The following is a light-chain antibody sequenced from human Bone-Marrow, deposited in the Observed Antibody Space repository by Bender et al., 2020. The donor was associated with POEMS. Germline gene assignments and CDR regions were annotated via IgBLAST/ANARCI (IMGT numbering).Light chain of an antibody. J-gene: IGLJ3*02. CDR1: SNDIGAYNS. V-gene: IGLV2-18*02. CDR2: DVC. CDR3: SSYTSTSTLV. Sequence: QSALTQPPSASGSPRQSGTISCTGSSNDIGAYNSVSWDQQSPGRAPTLLIYDVCKRPSGVPARFSASKSGNTASLTISGLQAEDEGTYYCSSYTSTSTLVFGGGTKLTVL.